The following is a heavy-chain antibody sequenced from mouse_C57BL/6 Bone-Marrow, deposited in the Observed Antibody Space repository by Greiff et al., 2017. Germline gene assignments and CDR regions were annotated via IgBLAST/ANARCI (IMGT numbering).Heavy chain of an antibody. CDR2: IDPSDSYT. J-gene: IGHJ1*03. Sequence: VQLQQSGAELVMPGASVKLSCKASGYTFTSYWMHWVKQRPGQGLEWIGEIDPSDSYTNYNQKFKGKSTLTVDTSSSTAYMQLSSLTSEDSAVYDGARSDYGSSYWYFDVWGTGTTVTVSS. CDR3: ARSDYGSSYWYFDV. V-gene: IGHV1-69*01. CDR1: GYTFTSYW. D-gene: IGHD1-1*01.